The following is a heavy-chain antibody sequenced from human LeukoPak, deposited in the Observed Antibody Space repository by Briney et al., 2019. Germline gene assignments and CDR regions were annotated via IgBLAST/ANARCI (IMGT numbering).Heavy chain of an antibody. CDR2: INPNSGGT. J-gene: IGHJ5*02. D-gene: IGHD2-8*02. CDR1: GYTFTGNS. CDR3: ARGYCTGDSCSGAWFDP. Sequence: ALVKVSCKASGYTFTGNSMHWVRQAPGQGLEWMGWINPNSGGTNYAQKFQGRVTMTRDTSISTAYIELNRLRSDDTAVYYCARGYCTGDSCSGAWFDPWGRGTLVTVFS. V-gene: IGHV1-2*02.